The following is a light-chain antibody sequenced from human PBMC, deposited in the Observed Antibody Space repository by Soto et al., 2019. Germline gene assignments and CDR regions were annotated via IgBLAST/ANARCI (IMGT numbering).Light chain of an antibody. Sequence: EIVLTQSPGTLSLSPGERATLSCRASQRVTSMYLAWYQQKPGQAPRLLIYGASSRATGIPDRFSGSGSGTDFSLTISRLEPEDFAVYYCQQYGSSLWKFGQGTKVDIK. V-gene: IGKV3-20*01. CDR2: GAS. J-gene: IGKJ1*01. CDR1: QRVTSMY. CDR3: QQYGSSLWK.